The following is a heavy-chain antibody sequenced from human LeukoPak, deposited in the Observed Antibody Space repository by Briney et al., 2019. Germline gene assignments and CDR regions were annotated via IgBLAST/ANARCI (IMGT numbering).Heavy chain of an antibody. V-gene: IGHV4-39*01. D-gene: IGHD2-2*01. CDR3: ARTGYCSSTSCYPTNAFDI. CDR1: GGSISSSSYY. J-gene: IGHJ3*02. Sequence: PSETLSLTCTVSGGSISSSSYYWGWIRQPPGKGLEWNGSIYYCGSTYYNPSLKSRLALSVDTSKDHFSLQLSSVTAADTAVYYCARTGYCSSTSCYPTNAFDIWGQGTMVTVSS. CDR2: IYYCGST.